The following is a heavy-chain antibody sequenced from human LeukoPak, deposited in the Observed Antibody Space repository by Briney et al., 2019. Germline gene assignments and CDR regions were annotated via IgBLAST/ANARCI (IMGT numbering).Heavy chain of an antibody. V-gene: IGHV3-74*01. J-gene: IGHJ4*02. D-gene: IGHD1-1*01. CDR3: ARGNWNPDF. Sequence: GGSLRLSCAASGFTFSSYWMHWVRQAPGKGLAWVSRIYSDGSTANYADSVKGRFTISRDNAKNTVYLQMNSLRAEDTAVYYCARGNWNPDFWGQGTLVTVSS. CDR1: GFTFSSYW. CDR2: IYSDGSTA.